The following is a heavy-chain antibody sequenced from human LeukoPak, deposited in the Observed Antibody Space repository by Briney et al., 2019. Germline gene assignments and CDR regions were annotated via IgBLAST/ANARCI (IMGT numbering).Heavy chain of an antibody. CDR2: IYYSGST. CDR1: GGSVNSGSYY. Sequence: SETLSLTCTVPGGSVNSGSYYWNWIRQPPGKGLEWIGYIYYSGSTNYNPSLKSRVTISVDTSKNQFSLKLSSVTAADTAVYYCARAAYSGSYHSDYWGQGTLVTVSS. CDR3: ARAAYSGSYHSDY. D-gene: IGHD1-26*01. V-gene: IGHV4-61*01. J-gene: IGHJ4*02.